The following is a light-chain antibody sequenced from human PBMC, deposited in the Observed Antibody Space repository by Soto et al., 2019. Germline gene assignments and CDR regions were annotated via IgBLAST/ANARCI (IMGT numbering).Light chain of an antibody. CDR1: QAVNTR. V-gene: IGKV3-20*01. Sequence: IGLKKSPATLSSFPGDRVTLSCRASQAVNTRLAWYQHRPGQAPRLLIYGASSRPTGIPDRFSGSGSGTDFTLTISRLETEDFAVFYCQQYGTSEIIFGQGTRLEIK. CDR3: QQYGTSEII. J-gene: IGKJ5*01. CDR2: GAS.